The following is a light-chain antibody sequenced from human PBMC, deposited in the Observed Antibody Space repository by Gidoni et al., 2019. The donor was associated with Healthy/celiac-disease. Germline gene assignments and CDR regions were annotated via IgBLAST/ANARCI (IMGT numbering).Light chain of an antibody. CDR2: KAS. CDR3: QQYNSYSA. J-gene: IGKJ1*01. V-gene: IGKV1-5*03. Sequence: IQMTPSSSTLSSSVGDRVTIACRASQSISSWLAWYQQKPGKAPKLLIYKASSLESGVPARFSGSGSWTEFTLTISSRQPDDFATYYCQQYNSYSAFGQGTKVEIK. CDR1: QSISSW.